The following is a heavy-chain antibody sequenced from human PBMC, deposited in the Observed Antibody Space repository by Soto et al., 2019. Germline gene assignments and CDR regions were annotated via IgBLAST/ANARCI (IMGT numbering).Heavy chain of an antibody. Sequence: GGSLRLSCAASGFTVSSYGMHWVRQAPGKGLEWVAVISYDGSNKYYADSVKGRFTISRDNSKNTLYLQMNSLRAEDTAVYYSAKDRYYDILTGYSNWFDPWGQGTLVTVSS. J-gene: IGHJ5*02. D-gene: IGHD3-9*01. V-gene: IGHV3-30*18. CDR3: AKDRYYDILTGYSNWFDP. CDR1: GFTVSSYG. CDR2: ISYDGSNK.